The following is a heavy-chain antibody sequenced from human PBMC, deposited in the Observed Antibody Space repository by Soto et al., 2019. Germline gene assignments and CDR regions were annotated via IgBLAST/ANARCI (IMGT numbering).Heavy chain of an antibody. D-gene: IGHD5-12*01. CDR1: GFTFSSHW. CDR3: ARAQGSGYPGDGAFDI. Sequence: PGGSLRLSCQASGFTFSSHWMSWIRQTPGRGLEWLATISSSSSHIYYADSVKGRFTISRDNAKNSLYLQMNSLRAEDTAMYYCARAQGSGYPGDGAFDIWGQGTMVTVSS. J-gene: IGHJ3*02. CDR2: ISSSSSHI. V-gene: IGHV3-21*01.